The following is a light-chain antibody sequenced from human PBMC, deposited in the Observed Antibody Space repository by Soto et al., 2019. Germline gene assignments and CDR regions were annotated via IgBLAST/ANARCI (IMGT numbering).Light chain of an antibody. V-gene: IGLV2-14*01. J-gene: IGLJ2*01. Sequence: QSALTQPASVSGSPGQSITISCNGTSSDVGGYNYVSWYQKHPGKAPKLMIYDVSNRPSGVSNRFSGSKSGNTASLTISGLRAEDEADYYCSSYTTSSTLVFGGGTKLTVL. CDR1: SSDVGGYNY. CDR3: SSYTTSSTLV. CDR2: DVS.